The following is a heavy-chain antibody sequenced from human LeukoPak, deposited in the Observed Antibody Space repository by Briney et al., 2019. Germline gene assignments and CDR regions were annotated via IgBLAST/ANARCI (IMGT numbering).Heavy chain of an antibody. CDR2: IYYTGNT. CDR1: GGSISSYY. Sequence: SETLSLTCTVSGGSISSYYWNLIRQPPGKGLEWIGYIYYTGNTNYNPSLKSRVTISRDTSTNQFSLKLRSVTAADTAVYYCARSSELRLGNAFDLWGQGTRVTVSS. V-gene: IGHV4-59*01. D-gene: IGHD3-16*01. J-gene: IGHJ3*01. CDR3: ARSSELRLGNAFDL.